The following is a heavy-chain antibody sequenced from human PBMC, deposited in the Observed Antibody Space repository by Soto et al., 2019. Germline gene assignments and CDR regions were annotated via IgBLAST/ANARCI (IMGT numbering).Heavy chain of an antibody. Sequence: SETLSLTCAVSGGSISSSNWWSWVRQPPGKGLEWIGEIYHSGSTNYNPSLKSRVTISVDKSKNQFSLKLSSVTAADTAVYYCARDARGDYDFWSGYYRSSDYYGMDVWGQGTTVTVSS. CDR1: GGSISSSNW. D-gene: IGHD3-3*01. CDR3: ARDARGDYDFWSGYYRSSDYYGMDV. CDR2: IYHSGST. J-gene: IGHJ6*02. V-gene: IGHV4-4*02.